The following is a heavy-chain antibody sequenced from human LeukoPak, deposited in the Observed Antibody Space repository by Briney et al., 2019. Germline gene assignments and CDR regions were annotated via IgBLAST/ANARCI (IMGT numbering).Heavy chain of an antibody. CDR2: ISGSGGST. Sequence: PGGSLRLSCAASGFTFSSYSMNWVRQAPGKGLEWVSGISGSGGSTYYADSVKGRFTISRDNSKSTLYLQMNSLRAGDTATYYCAARPTSEAVAPSDFWGQGTLVTVSP. CDR1: GFTFSSYS. D-gene: IGHD6-19*01. CDR3: AARPTSEAVAPSDF. J-gene: IGHJ4*02. V-gene: IGHV3-23*01.